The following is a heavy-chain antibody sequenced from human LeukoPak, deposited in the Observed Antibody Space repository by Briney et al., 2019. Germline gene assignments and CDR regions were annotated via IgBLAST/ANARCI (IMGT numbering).Heavy chain of an antibody. J-gene: IGHJ4*02. CDR3: ARGNRDGYNSFDY. V-gene: IGHV4-39*07. Sequence: PSETLSLTCTVSGGSISSSSYYWGWIRQPPGKGLEWIGSIYYSGSTYYNPSLKSRVTISVDTSKNQFSLKLSSVTAADTAVYYCARGNRDGYNSFDYWGQGTLVTVSS. CDR2: IYYSGST. D-gene: IGHD5-24*01. CDR1: GGSISSSSYY.